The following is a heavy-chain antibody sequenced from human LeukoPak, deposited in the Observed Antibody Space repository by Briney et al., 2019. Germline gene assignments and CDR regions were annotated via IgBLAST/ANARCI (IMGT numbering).Heavy chain of an antibody. CDR1: GFTFSNYG. CDR3: ASGRTEVYYYYGMDV. V-gene: IGHV3-30*03. CDR2: ISYDGSNK. J-gene: IGHJ6*02. D-gene: IGHD4-23*01. Sequence: GGSLRLSCAASGFTFSNYGMHWVRQAPGKGLEWVAVISYDGSNKYYADSVKGRFTISRDNSKNTLYLQMNSLRAEDTAVYYCASGRTEVYYYYGMDVWGQGTTVTVSS.